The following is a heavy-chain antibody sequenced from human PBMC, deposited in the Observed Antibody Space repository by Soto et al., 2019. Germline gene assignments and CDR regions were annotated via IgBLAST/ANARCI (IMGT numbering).Heavy chain of an antibody. CDR3: ARTGDGHHDFLDY. Sequence: LRLSCAASGFTFSSYWMNWVRQAPGKGLEWVANINQDGNEDNLLDSVKDRFTISRDNAKNSLFLQMNSLRVDDTAVYYCARTGDGHHDFLDYWGQGALVTVSS. D-gene: IGHD1-1*01. CDR2: INQDGNED. J-gene: IGHJ4*02. CDR1: GFTFSSYW. V-gene: IGHV3-7*01.